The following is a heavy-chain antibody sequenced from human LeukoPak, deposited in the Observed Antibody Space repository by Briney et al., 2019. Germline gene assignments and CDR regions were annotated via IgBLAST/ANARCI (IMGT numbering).Heavy chain of an antibody. V-gene: IGHV3-48*03. CDR2: ISSSGSTI. Sequence: GGSLRLSCAASGFTFSSYEMNWVRQAPGKGLEWVSYISSSGSTIYYADSVKGRFTISRDNAKNSLYLQMNNLRAEDTAVYYCARDMAGGDWFDPWGQGTLVTVSS. CDR1: GFTFSSYE. CDR3: ARDMAGGDWFDP. D-gene: IGHD3-16*01. J-gene: IGHJ5*02.